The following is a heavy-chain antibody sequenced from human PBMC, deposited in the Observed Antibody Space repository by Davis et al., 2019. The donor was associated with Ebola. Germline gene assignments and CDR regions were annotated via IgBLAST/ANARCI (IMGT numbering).Heavy chain of an antibody. J-gene: IGHJ6*02. CDR1: GFTFSSYD. Sequence: GGSLRLSCAASGFTFSSYDMHWVRQATGNGLEWVSAIGTAGDTYYPGSVKGRFTISRENAKNSLYLQMNSLRAEDTAVYYCARRFLDYGDLYYYYGMDVWGQGTTVTVSS. CDR3: ARRFLDYGDLYYYYGMDV. D-gene: IGHD4-17*01. V-gene: IGHV3-13*01. CDR2: IGTAGDT.